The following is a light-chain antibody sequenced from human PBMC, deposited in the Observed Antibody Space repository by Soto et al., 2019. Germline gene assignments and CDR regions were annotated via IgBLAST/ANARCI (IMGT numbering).Light chain of an antibody. CDR1: QSVLYNSNNKNY. J-gene: IGKJ4*01. Sequence: DIVMTQSPDSLAVSLGERATINCKSSQSVLYNSNNKNYLAWYQQKPGQPPQLLIYWASARESGVPDRFIGSGSGTDFTLTISSLQAEDVAAYYCQQYYSPPLTFGGGTKVEIK. V-gene: IGKV4-1*01. CDR3: QQYYSPPLT. CDR2: WAS.